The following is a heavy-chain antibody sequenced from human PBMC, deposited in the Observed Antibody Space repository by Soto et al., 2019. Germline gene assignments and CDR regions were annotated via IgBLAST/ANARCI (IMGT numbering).Heavy chain of an antibody. CDR2: MNAKSGDT. CDR3: ARGNPFNYAGFDV. V-gene: IGHV1-8*01. Sequence: QAHLEQSGAEVKRPGASVKVSCKASGYTFSDFDINWLRQASGQGPEWMGWMNAKSGDTCFAQRFQGKFNMNWDTSLSTAYMEVGSLTSDDTAMYYCARGNPFNYAGFDVWGQGTTVAVSS. D-gene: IGHD3-16*01. CDR1: GYTFSDFD. J-gene: IGHJ6*02.